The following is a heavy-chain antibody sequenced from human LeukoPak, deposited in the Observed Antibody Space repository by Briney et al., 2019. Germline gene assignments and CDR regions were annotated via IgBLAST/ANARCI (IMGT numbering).Heavy chain of an antibody. J-gene: IGHJ6*03. CDR3: ARVKVAAPYYYYYYMDV. CDR2: INHSGST. CDR1: GGSFSGYY. D-gene: IGHD2-15*01. V-gene: IGHV4-34*01. Sequence: SETLSLTCAVYGGSFSGYYWSWIRQPPGKGLEWIGEINHSGSTNYNPSLKSRVTISVDTSKNQFSLKLSSVTAADTAVYYCARVKVAAPYYYYYYMDVWSKGTTVTVSS.